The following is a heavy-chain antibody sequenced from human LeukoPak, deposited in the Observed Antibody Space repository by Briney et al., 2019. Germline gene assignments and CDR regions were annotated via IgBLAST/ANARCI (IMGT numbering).Heavy chain of an antibody. CDR1: GGSFSGYY. V-gene: IGHV4-34*01. CDR3: ASFPGIAAAGTLWFDP. D-gene: IGHD6-13*01. J-gene: IGHJ5*02. CDR2: INHSGST. Sequence: SETLSLTCAVYGGSFSGYYWSWLRQPPGKGLEWIGEINHSGSTNYNPSLKSRVTISVDTSKNQFSLKLSSVNAADPAVYYCASFPGIAAAGTLWFDPWGQGTLVTVSS.